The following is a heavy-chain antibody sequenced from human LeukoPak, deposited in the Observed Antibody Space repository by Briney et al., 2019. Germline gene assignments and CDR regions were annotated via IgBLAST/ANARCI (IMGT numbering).Heavy chain of an antibody. D-gene: IGHD5-24*01. CDR3: ARGATISETGYFDF. CDR2: IDHRGDT. V-gene: IGHV4-34*01. CDR1: GGSFSRYY. Sequence: SETLSLTCAVYGGSFSRYYWSWIRQSPGKGLEWIAEIDHRGDTKYNPSVKSRVTISVDTSKNQFSLKVRSLSAADTAVYYCARGATISETGYFDFWGQGTLVTVSS. J-gene: IGHJ4*03.